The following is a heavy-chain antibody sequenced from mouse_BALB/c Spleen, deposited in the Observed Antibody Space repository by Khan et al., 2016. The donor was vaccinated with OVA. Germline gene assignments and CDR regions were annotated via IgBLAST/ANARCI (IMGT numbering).Heavy chain of an antibody. CDR2: ISPGSGTP. V-gene: IGHV1S41*01. CDR3: ARDNYYGSSHYAMDY. J-gene: IGHJ4*01. D-gene: IGHD1-1*01. CDR1: GYTFTSYW. Sequence: DLVKPGASVKLSCKASGYTFTSYWINWIKQRPGQGLEWIGRISPGSGTPYYNEMFKGKATLTVDTSSSTAYIQLSSLSSEDSAVYFCARDNYYGSSHYAMDYWGQGTSVTASS.